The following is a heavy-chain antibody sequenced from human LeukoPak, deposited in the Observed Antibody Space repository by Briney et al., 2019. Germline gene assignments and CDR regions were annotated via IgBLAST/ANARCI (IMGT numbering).Heavy chain of an antibody. D-gene: IGHD3-16*01. CDR1: GFPFSGYW. CDR3: ARVWGGSTFDY. J-gene: IGHJ4*02. Sequence: GGSLRLSCAASGFPFSGYWMHWVRQAPGKGLVWVSRIKSGGSSTNYADSVKGRFTISRDNAKNTLYLQMNSLRAEDTAVYYCARVWGGSTFDYWGQGTLVTVSS. V-gene: IGHV3-74*01. CDR2: IKSGGSST.